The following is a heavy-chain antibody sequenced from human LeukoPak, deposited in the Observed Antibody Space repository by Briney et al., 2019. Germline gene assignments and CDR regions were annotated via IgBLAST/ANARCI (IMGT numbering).Heavy chain of an antibody. D-gene: IGHD3-22*01. CDR1: GFTFSSYA. CDR2: IYSGSRT. J-gene: IGHJ3*02. Sequence: PGGSLRLSCAASGFTFSSYAMSWVRQAPGKGLEWVSVIYSGSRTYYADSVKGRFTISRDNSKNTLYLQMNSLRAEDTAVYYCASNSGYYAFDIWGQGTMVTVSS. CDR3: ASNSGYYAFDI. V-gene: IGHV3-23*03.